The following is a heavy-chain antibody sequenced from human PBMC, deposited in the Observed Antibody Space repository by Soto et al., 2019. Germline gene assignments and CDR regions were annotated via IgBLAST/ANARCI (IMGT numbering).Heavy chain of an antibody. CDR2: IYPGDSDT. V-gene: IGHV5-51*01. CDR3: ARTSGAGKYYYGMDV. Sequence: GESLKISCKCSGYSFTSYWIGWVRQMPGKGLEWMGIIYPGDSDTRYSPSFQGQVTISADKSISTAYLQWSSLKASDTAMYYCARTSGAGKYYYGMDVWGQGTTVTVSS. D-gene: IGHD6-13*01. J-gene: IGHJ6*02. CDR1: GYSFTSYW.